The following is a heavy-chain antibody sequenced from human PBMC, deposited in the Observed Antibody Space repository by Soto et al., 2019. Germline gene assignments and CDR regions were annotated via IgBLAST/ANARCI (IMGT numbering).Heavy chain of an antibody. J-gene: IGHJ5*02. CDR3: ARSNWLGL. CDR1: GGSISSSSYY. V-gene: IGHV4-61*05. Sequence: SETLSLTCTVSGGSISSSSYYWGWIRQPPGKGLEWIGYIYSSGSTNYNPSLKSRVTISLETSKNQFSLKLTSVTAADTAVYYCARSNWLGLWGQGILVTVSS. CDR2: IYSSGST.